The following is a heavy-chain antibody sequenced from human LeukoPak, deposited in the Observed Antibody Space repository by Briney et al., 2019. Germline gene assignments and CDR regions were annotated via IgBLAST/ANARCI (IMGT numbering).Heavy chain of an antibody. Sequence: PGGSLRLSCAASGFTFSNYAMSWVRQAPGKGLEWVSTINDRGIATYYADSVKGRFTISRDNSKNTLYLQMNSLRAEDTAVYYCAKEGVIVAFDIWGQGTMVTVSS. CDR1: GFTFSNYA. CDR2: INDRGIAT. CDR3: AKEGVIVAFDI. J-gene: IGHJ3*02. V-gene: IGHV3-23*01. D-gene: IGHD1-26*01.